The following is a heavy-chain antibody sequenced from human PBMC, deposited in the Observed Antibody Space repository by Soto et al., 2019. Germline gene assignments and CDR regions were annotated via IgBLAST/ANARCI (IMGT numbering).Heavy chain of an antibody. CDR2: FDAEDGAA. CDR3: ATDLFPDYADAWVTFRPADY. J-gene: IGHJ4*02. V-gene: IGHV1-24*01. Sequence: QVELVQSGAEVKKPGASVKVSCKVSGYTLTELSMHWVRQAPGKGLEWMGVFDAEDGAASYAQNFQGRGTMSVDTSTDTPYMEVTSLRSEDTAVYYCATDLFPDYADAWVTFRPADYWGQGTQVTVSS. CDR1: GYTLTELS. D-gene: IGHD3-16*02.